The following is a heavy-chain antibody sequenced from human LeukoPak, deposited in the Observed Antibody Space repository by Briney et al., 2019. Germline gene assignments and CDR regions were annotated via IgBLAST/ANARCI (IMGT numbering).Heavy chain of an antibody. Sequence: PAGGSLRLSCAASGFTFNSYWMNWVRQAPGKGLEWVANIKRDGSEKYYVDSVKGRFTISRDNAKNSLDLQMNSLRVEDTAVHYCARLGPASSGWPESFDYWGQGTLVTVSS. CDR3: ARLGPASSGWPESFDY. V-gene: IGHV3-7*03. J-gene: IGHJ4*02. CDR2: IKRDGSEK. D-gene: IGHD6-19*01. CDR1: GFTFNSYW.